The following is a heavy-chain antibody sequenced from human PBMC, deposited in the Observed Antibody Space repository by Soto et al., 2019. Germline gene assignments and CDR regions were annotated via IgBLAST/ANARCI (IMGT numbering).Heavy chain of an antibody. CDR3: ARDPRDRSIFDY. J-gene: IGHJ4*02. CDR2: ISSSSSYI. D-gene: IGHD6-6*01. Sequence: GGSLRLSCAASGFTSSSYSMNWVRQAPGKGLEWVSSISSSSSYIYYADSVKGRFTISRDNAKNSLYLQMNSLRAEDTAVYYWARDPRDRSIFDYGGQEPLVPVSS. CDR1: GFTSSSYS. V-gene: IGHV3-21*01.